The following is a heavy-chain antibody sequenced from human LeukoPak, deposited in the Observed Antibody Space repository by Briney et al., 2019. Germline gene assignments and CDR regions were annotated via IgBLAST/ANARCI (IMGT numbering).Heavy chain of an antibody. D-gene: IGHD3-10*01. V-gene: IGHV4-59*08. CDR3: ARHRGYYGSGSYFGY. CDR1: GGSINTYY. Sequence: SETLSLTCSVSGGSINTYYWSWIRQPPGKRLEWIAYFYNSGSTNYNPSLKSRVTISVDTSKNQFSLKLSSVTAADTAVYYCARHRGYYGSGSYFGYWGQGTLVTVSS. J-gene: IGHJ4*02. CDR2: FYNSGST.